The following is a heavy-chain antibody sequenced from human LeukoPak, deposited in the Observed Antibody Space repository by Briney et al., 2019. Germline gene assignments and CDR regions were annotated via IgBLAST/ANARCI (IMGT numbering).Heavy chain of an antibody. CDR3: ARGPISSWFHWLDP. J-gene: IGHJ5*02. D-gene: IGHD6-13*01. V-gene: IGHV4-59*01. CDR1: GDSIISYY. CDR2: IYYSGST. Sequence: SETLSLTCTVSGDSIISYYWSWIRQPPGKGLEWVGYIYYSGSTNYNPSLKSRVTMSVDTSMNQFSLKLRYVTAADTALYYWARGPISSWFHWLDPWARGTLVTVSS.